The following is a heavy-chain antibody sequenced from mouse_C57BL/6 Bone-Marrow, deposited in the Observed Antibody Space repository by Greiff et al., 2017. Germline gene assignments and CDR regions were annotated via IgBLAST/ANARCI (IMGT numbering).Heavy chain of an antibody. CDR1: GYTFTSYG. CDR2: IYPRSGNT. V-gene: IGHV1-81*01. J-gene: IGHJ3*01. CDR3: ARLGPRAWFAY. Sequence: QVQLQQSGAELARPGASVKLSCKASGYTFTSYGISWVKQRTGQGLEWIGEIYPRSGNTYYNEKFKGKATLTADKSSSTAYMELRSRTSEGSAVYFCARLGPRAWFAYWGQGTLVTVSA.